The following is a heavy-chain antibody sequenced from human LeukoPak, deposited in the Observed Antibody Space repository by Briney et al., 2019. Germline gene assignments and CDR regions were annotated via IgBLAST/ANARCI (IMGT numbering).Heavy chain of an antibody. Sequence: SETLSLTCTVSGGSISSYYWSWIRQPPGKGLEWIGYIYYSGSTSYNPSLKSRVTISVDTSKNQFSLKLNSVTAADTAVYYCARDRMGAILYFDSWGQGTLVTVSS. CDR1: GGSISSYY. CDR3: ARDRMGAILYFDS. J-gene: IGHJ4*02. D-gene: IGHD1-26*01. V-gene: IGHV4-59*01. CDR2: IYYSGST.